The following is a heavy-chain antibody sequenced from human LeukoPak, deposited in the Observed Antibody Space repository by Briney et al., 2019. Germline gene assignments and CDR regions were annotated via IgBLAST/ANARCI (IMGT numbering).Heavy chain of an antibody. D-gene: IGHD6-13*01. CDR1: GFTFDDYA. CDR2: ISGSGGST. J-gene: IGHJ4*02. Sequence: GGSLGLSCAASGFTFDDYAMHWVRQAPGKGLEWVSAISGSGGSTYYADSVKGRFTISRDNSKNTLYLQMNSLRAEDTAVYYCASSAAGIDPFDYWGQGTLVTVSS. V-gene: IGHV3-23*01. CDR3: ASSAAGIDPFDY.